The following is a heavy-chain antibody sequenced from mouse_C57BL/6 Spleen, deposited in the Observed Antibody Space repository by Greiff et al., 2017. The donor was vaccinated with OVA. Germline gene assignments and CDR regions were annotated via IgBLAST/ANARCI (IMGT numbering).Heavy chain of an antibody. CDR3: TFYGNGWDAY. V-gene: IGHV1-15*01. J-gene: IGHJ3*01. Sequence: VQLQQSGAELVRPGASVTLSCKASGYTFTDYEMHWVKQTPVHGLEWIGAIDPETGGTAYNQKFKGKAILTADKSSSTAYMELRSLTSEDSAVYYCTFYGNGWDAYWGQGTLVTVSA. CDR2: IDPETGGT. CDR1: GYTFTDYE. D-gene: IGHD2-1*01.